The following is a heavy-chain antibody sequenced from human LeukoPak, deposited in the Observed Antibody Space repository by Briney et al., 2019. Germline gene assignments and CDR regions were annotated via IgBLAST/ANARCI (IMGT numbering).Heavy chain of an antibody. D-gene: IGHD4/OR15-4a*01. CDR3: AKYGAPGWSGYLDY. J-gene: IGHJ4*02. Sequence: GGSLRLSSAASGFTFSNNCVTWVRQAPGKALEWVSSISGSGDSTYYADSVKGRFTISRDNSKSTLYLQMNSLRVEDTAIYYCAKYGAPGWSGYLDYWGQGTLVTVSS. CDR2: ISGSGDST. V-gene: IGHV3-23*01. CDR1: GFTFSNNC.